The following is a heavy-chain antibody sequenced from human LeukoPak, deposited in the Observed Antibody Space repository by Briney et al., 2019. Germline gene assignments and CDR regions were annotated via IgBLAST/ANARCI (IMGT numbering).Heavy chain of an antibody. CDR1: GGSMSPYH. D-gene: IGHD2-2*01. CDR2: IYYSGST. Sequence: SETLSLTCTVSGGSMSPYHWGWIRQPPGKGLEWTGYIYYSGSTSYNPSLKSRVTISEDTSKNQFSLKLSSVTAADTAVYYCARLTLRYCSSTSCRGWFDPWGQGTLVTVSS. CDR3: ARLTLRYCSSTSCRGWFDP. V-gene: IGHV4-59*01. J-gene: IGHJ5*02.